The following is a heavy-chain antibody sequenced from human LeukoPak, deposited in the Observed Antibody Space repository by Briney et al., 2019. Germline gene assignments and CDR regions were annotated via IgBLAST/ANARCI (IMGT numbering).Heavy chain of an antibody. CDR1: GGSISSYY. V-gene: IGHV4-59*01. CDR2: IYYSGST. J-gene: IGHJ6*03. D-gene: IGHD3-22*01. CDR3: ARSSEGRYYYDSSGFSYYYYYMDV. Sequence: SSETLSLTCTVSGGSISSYYWSWIRQPPGKGLEWIGYIYYSGSTYYNPSLRSRVTISVDTSKNQFSLKLSSVTAADTAVYYCARSSEGRYYYDSSGFSYYYYYMDVWGKGTTVTISS.